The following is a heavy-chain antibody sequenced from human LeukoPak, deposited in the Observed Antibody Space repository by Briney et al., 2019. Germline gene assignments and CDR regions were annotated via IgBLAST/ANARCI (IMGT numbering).Heavy chain of an antibody. V-gene: IGHV4-59*01. Sequence: SETLSLTCAVYGGSFSGYYWSWIRQPPGKGLEWIGYIYYSGSTNYHPSLKSRVTMSVDTSKNQFSLNLRSVTAADTAFYYCARDGKSGTPEFDYWGQGILVIVSS. J-gene: IGHJ4*02. D-gene: IGHD1-1*01. CDR2: IYYSGST. CDR3: ARDGKSGTPEFDY. CDR1: GGSFSGYY.